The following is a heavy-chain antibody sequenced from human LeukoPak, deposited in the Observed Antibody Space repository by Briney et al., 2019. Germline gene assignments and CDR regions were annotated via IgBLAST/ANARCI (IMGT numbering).Heavy chain of an antibody. J-gene: IGHJ4*02. CDR3: ARETAAGTWFDY. D-gene: IGHD6-13*01. V-gene: IGHV3-11*01. Sequence: GGSLRLSCAASGFTFSDYYMSWIRQAPGKGLEWVSYISSSGSTIYYADSVKGRLTISRDNAKNSLYLQMNSLRAEDTAVYYCARETAAGTWFDYWGQGTLVTVSS. CDR1: GFTFSDYY. CDR2: ISSSGSTI.